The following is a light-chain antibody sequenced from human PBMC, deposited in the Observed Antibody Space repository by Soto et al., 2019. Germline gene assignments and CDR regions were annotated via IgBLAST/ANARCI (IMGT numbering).Light chain of an antibody. J-gene: IGLJ1*01. V-gene: IGLV2-14*01. CDR2: EVS. CDR1: SSDVGSYNY. Sequence: QSALTQPASVSGSPGQSITISCTGTSSDVGSYNYVSWYQQHPGKAPKLMIYEVSDRPSGISSRFSGSKSGNTASLTVSGLQAEDEADYYCSSFAGSNNFPYVFGTGTKVTVL. CDR3: SSFAGSNNFPYV.